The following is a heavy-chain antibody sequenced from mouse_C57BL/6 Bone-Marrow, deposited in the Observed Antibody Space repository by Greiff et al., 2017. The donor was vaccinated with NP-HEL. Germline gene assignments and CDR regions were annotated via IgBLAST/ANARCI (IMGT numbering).Heavy chain of an antibody. V-gene: IGHV1-81*01. CDR3: ARRGLLGYYWFAY. CDR2: IYPRSGNT. CDR1: GYTFTSYG. J-gene: IGHJ3*01. D-gene: IGHD2-3*01. Sequence: QVQLQQSGAELARPGASVKLSCKASGYTFTSYGISWVKQRTGQGLEWIGEIYPRSGNTYYNEKFKGKATLTADKSSSTAYMELRSLTSEDSAVYFCARRGLLGYYWFAYWGQGTLVTVSA.